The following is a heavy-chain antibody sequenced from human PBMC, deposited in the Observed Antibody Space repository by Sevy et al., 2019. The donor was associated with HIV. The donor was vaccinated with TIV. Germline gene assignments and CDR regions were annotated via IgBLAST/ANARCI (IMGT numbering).Heavy chain of an antibody. CDR2: MKTSGST. CDR1: GDSVSNTNYY. D-gene: IGHD3-22*01. Sequence: SENLSLTCTVSGDSVSNTNYYWSWIRQPAGKGLEWIGRMKTSGSTNYNPSLRSRVTISVDTSKNQFALKLSSVTAADTAVYYCARWNYYDSRGFSSFDYWGQGTLVTVSS. J-gene: IGHJ4*02. V-gene: IGHV4-61*02. CDR3: ARWNYYDSRGFSSFDY.